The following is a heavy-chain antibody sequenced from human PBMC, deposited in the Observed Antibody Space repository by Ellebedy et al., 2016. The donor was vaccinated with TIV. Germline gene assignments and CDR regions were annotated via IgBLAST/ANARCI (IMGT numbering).Heavy chain of an antibody. J-gene: IGHJ4*02. V-gene: IGHV3-30-3*01. CDR1: GFIFSNYV. D-gene: IGHD5/OR15-5a*01. CDR3: ARSFYDNYAFDH. CDR2: VSSDGGSA. Sequence: PGGSLRLSCTASGFIFSNYVMHRFRQAPGRGLEWVAAVSSDGGSAYYPQPVRGRFRISRDNSKNTVSLEVESLRREDTAVYFCARSFYDNYAFDHWGQGTGVTVPS.